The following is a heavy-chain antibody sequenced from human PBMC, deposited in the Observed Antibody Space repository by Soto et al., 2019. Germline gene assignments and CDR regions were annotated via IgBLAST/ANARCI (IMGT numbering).Heavy chain of an antibody. D-gene: IGHD6-25*01. Sequence: GGSLRLSCAASGFTFNSYAMSWVRQAPGQGLEWVSAISGTGGTTYYADSVKGRFTISRDNSRNTLHLQMNSLRAEDTAIYYCAKFFVETGGSSGWPWSFHFWGQGTLVTVSS. J-gene: IGHJ4*02. CDR2: ISGTGGTT. CDR1: GFTFNSYA. CDR3: AKFFVETGGSSGWPWSFHF. V-gene: IGHV3-23*01.